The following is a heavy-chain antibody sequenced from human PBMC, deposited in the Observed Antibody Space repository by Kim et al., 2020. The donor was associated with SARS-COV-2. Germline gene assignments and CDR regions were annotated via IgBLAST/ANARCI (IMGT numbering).Heavy chain of an antibody. CDR3: FRDGELGNWFDP. D-gene: IGHD1-7*01. Sequence: SETLSLTCTVSGASIKSYFWSWIRQPAGRRLEWIGRFFTNETTDYNPSLKSRVSMSVDTSKNQLSLKLTAVTVADTATYFCFRDGELGNWFDPWGQGTLV. CDR1: GASIKSYF. CDR2: FFTNETT. J-gene: IGHJ5*02. V-gene: IGHV4-4*07.